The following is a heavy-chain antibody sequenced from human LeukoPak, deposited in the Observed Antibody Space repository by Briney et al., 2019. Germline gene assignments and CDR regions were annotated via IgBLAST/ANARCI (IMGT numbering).Heavy chain of an antibody. Sequence: TGGSLRLSCAASGFTFSSYWMHWVRQAPGKGLVWVSRINMDGSSTSYADSVKGRFTISRDNAKNTLYLQMNSLRVENTAVYYCSRDWYSSFGDWGQGTLVTVSS. CDR1: GFTFSSYW. J-gene: IGHJ4*02. D-gene: IGHD6-13*01. CDR2: INMDGSST. V-gene: IGHV3-74*01. CDR3: SRDWYSSFGD.